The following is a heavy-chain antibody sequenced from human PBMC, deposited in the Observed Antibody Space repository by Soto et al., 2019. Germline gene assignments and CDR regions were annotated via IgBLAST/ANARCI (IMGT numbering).Heavy chain of an antibody. D-gene: IGHD2-2*01. CDR3: AREGLVLVPTTVNSDYYYYAMGV. V-gene: IGHV1-18*01. CDR1: DYTFANYG. CDR2: ISGYNGNT. J-gene: IGHJ6*02. Sequence: GASVKVSCKASDYTFANYGISWVRQAPGQGPEWMGWISGYNGNTNYAQKFQGRLTMTTDTSTSTAYMELSSLRSEDTAVYYCAREGLVLVPTTVNSDYYYYAMGVSG.